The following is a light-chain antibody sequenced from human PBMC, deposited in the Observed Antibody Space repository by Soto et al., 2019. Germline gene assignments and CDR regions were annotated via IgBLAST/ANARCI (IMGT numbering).Light chain of an antibody. V-gene: IGLV2-14*01. CDR3: SSYTSSSTLV. J-gene: IGLJ2*01. Sequence: QCALTQPASVSGSPGQSITISCTGTSSDVGGYNYVSWYQQHPGKAPKLMIYDVSNRPSGVSNRFSGSKSGNTASLTISGLQAEDEADYYCSSYTSSSTLVFGGGPKVTVL. CDR2: DVS. CDR1: SSDVGGYNY.